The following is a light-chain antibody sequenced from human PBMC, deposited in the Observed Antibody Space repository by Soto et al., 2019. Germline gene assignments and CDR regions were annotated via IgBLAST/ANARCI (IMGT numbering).Light chain of an antibody. Sequence: EIVLTQSPATLSLSPGERATLSYRASQSVSSLLAWYQQKPGQAPRLLIYGASTRATGTPDRFSGSGSGTDFTLTISRLEPEDFAVYDCQQYVGPSRTFGQGTKVEIK. CDR1: QSVSSL. V-gene: IGKV3-20*01. CDR2: GAS. J-gene: IGKJ1*01. CDR3: QQYVGPSRT.